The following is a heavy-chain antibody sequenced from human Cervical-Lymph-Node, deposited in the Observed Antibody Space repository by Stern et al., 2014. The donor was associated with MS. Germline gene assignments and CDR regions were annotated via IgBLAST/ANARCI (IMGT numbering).Heavy chain of an antibody. V-gene: IGHV1-46*03. Sequence: QVQLVQSGAEVKKPGASMRISCKASGYTFTNYYVHWVRQAPGQRLEWMGIIHPTTGRTSYAQRFQGRVTMTRDTSTNTAYMELSSLGPEDTAVYFCARAQDYSNVVANYWGQGTLVTVSS. CDR2: IHPTTGRT. J-gene: IGHJ4*02. CDR1: GYTFTNYY. D-gene: IGHD2-8*01. CDR3: ARAQDYSNVVANY.